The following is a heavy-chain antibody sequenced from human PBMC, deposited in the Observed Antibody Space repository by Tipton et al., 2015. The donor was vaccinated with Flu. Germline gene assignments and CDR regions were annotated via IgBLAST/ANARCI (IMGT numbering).Heavy chain of an antibody. CDR3: TTLRGSGWYNDDY. V-gene: IGHV3-15*01. Sequence: SLRLSCAASGFTFSNAWMSWVRQAPGKGLEWVGRIKSKTDGGTTDYAAPVKGRFTISRDDSKNTLYLQMNSLKTEDTAVYYCTTLRGSGWYNDDYWGQGTLVTVSS. CDR2: IKSKTDGGTT. J-gene: IGHJ4*02. D-gene: IGHD6-19*01. CDR1: GFTFSNAW.